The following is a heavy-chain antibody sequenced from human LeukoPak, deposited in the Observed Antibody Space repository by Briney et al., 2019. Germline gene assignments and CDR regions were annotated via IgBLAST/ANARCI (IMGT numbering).Heavy chain of an antibody. CDR1: GSTFSTYA. CDR2: ISYDGSNK. CDR3: ARDWDGYNWYWYFDL. V-gene: IGHV3-30-3*01. D-gene: IGHD5-24*01. J-gene: IGHJ2*01. Sequence: GGSLRLSCAASGSTFSTYAMHWVRQAPGKGLEWVAVISYDGSNKYYADSVKGRFTISRDNSKNTLYLQMNSLRAEDTAVYYCARDWDGYNWYWYFDLWGRGTLVTVSS.